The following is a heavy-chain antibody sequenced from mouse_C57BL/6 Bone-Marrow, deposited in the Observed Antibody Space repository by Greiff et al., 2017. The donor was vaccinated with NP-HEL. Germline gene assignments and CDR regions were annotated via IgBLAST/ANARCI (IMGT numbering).Heavy chain of an antibody. J-gene: IGHJ1*03. CDR2: IYPRSGNT. Sequence: QVQLQQSGAELARPGASVKLSCKASGYTFTSYGISWVKQRTGQGLEWIGEIYPRSGNTYYNEKFKGKATLTADKSSSTAYMELRSLTSEDSAVYFCARSVTGTFWYFDVWGTGTTVTVSS. CDR1: GYTFTSYG. CDR3: ARSVTGTFWYFDV. D-gene: IGHD4-1*01. V-gene: IGHV1-81*01.